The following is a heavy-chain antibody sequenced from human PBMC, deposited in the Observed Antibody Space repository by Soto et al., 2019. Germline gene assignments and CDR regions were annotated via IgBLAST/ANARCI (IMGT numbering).Heavy chain of an antibody. Sequence: SLVKGDWKTAGWALSVDVGGWLLQAPRQGLEWMGGIIPIFGTANYAQKFQGRVTITADESTSTAYMELSSLRSEDTAVYYCASRGSYPRTRLDYWGQATLVTVSS. V-gene: IGHV1-69*13. CDR1: GWALSVDV. CDR2: IIPIFGTA. CDR3: ASRGSYPRTRLDY. D-gene: IGHD1-26*01. J-gene: IGHJ4*02.